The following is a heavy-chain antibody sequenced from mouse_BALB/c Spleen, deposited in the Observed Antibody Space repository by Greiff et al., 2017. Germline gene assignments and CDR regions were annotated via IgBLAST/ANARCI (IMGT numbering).Heavy chain of an antibody. CDR3: ARISYYGSSYEGFAY. CDR1: GFSLSRYS. D-gene: IGHD1-1*01. V-gene: IGHV2-6-4*01. J-gene: IGHJ3*01. Sequence: QVQLKESGPGLVAPSQSLSITCTVSGFSLSRYSVHWVRQPPGKGLEWLGMIWGGGSTDYNSALKSRLSISKDNSKSQVFLKMNSLQTDDTAMYYCARISYYGSSYEGFAYWGQGTLVTVSA. CDR2: IWGGGST.